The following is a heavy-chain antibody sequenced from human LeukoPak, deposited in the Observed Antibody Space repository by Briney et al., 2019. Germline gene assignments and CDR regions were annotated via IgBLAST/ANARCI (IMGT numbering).Heavy chain of an antibody. D-gene: IGHD2-8*02. J-gene: IGHJ4*02. CDR1: GFTLSGFG. V-gene: IGHV3-30*02. Sequence: PGGALRLSLAASGFTLSGFGIHWVRQAPAEGLEWMAYIGYSGTDTYYADSVKGRFTISRDNSKNTVHLQVNSLRAADTALYSCARDLTERKYYIAFWGQGTLVTVSS. CDR3: ARDLTERKYYIAF. CDR2: IGYSGTDT.